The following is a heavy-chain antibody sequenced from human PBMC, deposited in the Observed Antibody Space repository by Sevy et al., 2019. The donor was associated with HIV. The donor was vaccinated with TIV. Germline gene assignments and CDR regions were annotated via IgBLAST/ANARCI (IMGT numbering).Heavy chain of an antibody. J-gene: IGHJ4*02. D-gene: IGHD3-22*01. CDR1: GFTFSGYA. CDR2: ISGSGDNS. Sequence: GGSLRLSCAASGFTFSGYAMSWVRQAPGKGLEWVSGISGSGDNSYYADSVKGQFTISRDNSKNTLYLQMNILRAEDTAVYYCAKGDFYYDSSGYYLFDYWGQGTLVTVSS. CDR3: AKGDFYYDSSGYYLFDY. V-gene: IGHV3-23*01.